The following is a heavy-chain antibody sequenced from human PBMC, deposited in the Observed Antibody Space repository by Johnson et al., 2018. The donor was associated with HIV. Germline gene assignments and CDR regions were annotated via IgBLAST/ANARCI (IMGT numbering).Heavy chain of an antibody. Sequence: QEKLVESGGGVVQPGRSLRLSCAASGFTFSSYAMHWVRQAPGKGLEWVAVISYDGSNKYYADSVKGRFTISRDNSKNTLYLQMNSLRAEDTAVYYCARERLRAGAFDIWGQGTMVTVSS. V-gene: IGHV3-30-3*01. CDR3: ARERLRAGAFDI. CDR2: ISYDGSNK. D-gene: IGHD6-13*01. CDR1: GFTFSSYA. J-gene: IGHJ3*02.